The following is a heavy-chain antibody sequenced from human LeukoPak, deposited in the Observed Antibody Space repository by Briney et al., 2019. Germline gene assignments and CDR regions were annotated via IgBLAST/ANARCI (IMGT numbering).Heavy chain of an antibody. CDR2: INHSGST. CDR1: GGSFSGYY. CDR3: ARGFKKTYYYGSGSSNSFDP. J-gene: IGHJ5*02. D-gene: IGHD3-10*01. V-gene: IGHV4-34*01. Sequence: SETLSLTCAVYGGSFSGYYWSWIRQPPGKGLEWIGEINHSGSTNYNPSLKSRVTISVDTSKSQFSLKLSSVTAADTAVYYCARGFKKTYYYGSGSSNSFDPWGQGTLVTVSS.